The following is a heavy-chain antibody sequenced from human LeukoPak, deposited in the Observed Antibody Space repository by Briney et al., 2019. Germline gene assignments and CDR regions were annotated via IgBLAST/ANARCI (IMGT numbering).Heavy chain of an antibody. D-gene: IGHD3-9*01. CDR1: GGSISSGSYY. CDR3: ARGWYDILTGYHYYYMDV. J-gene: IGHJ6*03. CDR2: IYTSGST. Sequence: SETLSLTCTVSGGSISSGSYYWSWIRQPAGRGLEWIGRIYTSGSTNYNPSLKSRVTISVDTSKNQFSLKLSSVTAADTAVYYCARGWYDILTGYHYYYMDVWGKGTTVTVSS. V-gene: IGHV4-61*02.